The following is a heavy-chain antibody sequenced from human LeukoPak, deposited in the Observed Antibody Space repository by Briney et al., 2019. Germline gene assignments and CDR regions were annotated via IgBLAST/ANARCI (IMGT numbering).Heavy chain of an antibody. CDR3: ARGGAAAAKGYFQH. Sequence: SETLSLTCTVSSGSISTYYWSWIRQPPGKGLEWIAYIHYSGSTDYNPSLRSRVTISVDTSKNQFSLKLSSVTAADTAVYYCARGGAAAAKGYFQHWGQGTLVTVSS. D-gene: IGHD6-13*01. V-gene: IGHV4-59*12. J-gene: IGHJ1*01. CDR1: SGSISTYY. CDR2: IHYSGST.